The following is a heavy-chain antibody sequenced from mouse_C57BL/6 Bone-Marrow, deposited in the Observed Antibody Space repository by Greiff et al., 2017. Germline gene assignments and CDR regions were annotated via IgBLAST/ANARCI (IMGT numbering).Heavy chain of an antibody. V-gene: IGHV1-64*01. CDR2: IHPNSGST. D-gene: IGHD1-1*01. CDR3: AREEVYYYGSSWAY. CDR1: GYTFTSYW. Sequence: QVQLKQPGAELVKPGASVKLSCKASGYTFTSYWMHWVKQRPGQGLEWIGMIHPNSGSTNYNEKFKSKATLTVDKSSSTAYMQLSSLTSEDSAVDYCAREEVYYYGSSWAYWGQGTLVTVSA. J-gene: IGHJ3*01.